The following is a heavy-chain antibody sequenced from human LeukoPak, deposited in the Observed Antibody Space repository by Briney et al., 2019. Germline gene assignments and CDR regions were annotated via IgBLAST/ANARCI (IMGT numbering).Heavy chain of an antibody. J-gene: IGHJ5*02. CDR2: ISYDGSHT. V-gene: IGHV3-30*18. Sequence: GGSLRLSCAASGITFSSYGMRWVRQAPGKGLEWVAVISYDGSHTYYADSVKGRFSISRDNSKNTLYLQMNSLRADDTAVYYCAKGARGDTVTSIVGLNWFDPWGQGTLVTVSS. CDR3: AKGARGDTVTSIVGLNWFDP. D-gene: IGHD4-17*01. CDR1: GITFSSYG.